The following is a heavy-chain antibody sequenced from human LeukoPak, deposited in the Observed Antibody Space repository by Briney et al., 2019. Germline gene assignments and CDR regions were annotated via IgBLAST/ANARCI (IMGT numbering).Heavy chain of an antibody. J-gene: IGHJ4*02. V-gene: IGHV4-39*01. Sequence: SETLSLTCTVSGGSISSSRCYWGWFRQPPGKGLEWIGSSYYSGSTYYNPSLKSRVTISVDTSKNQFSLKLSSVPAADTAVYSCARRGGSYRTNYFDYWGQGTLVTVSS. CDR2: SYYSGST. CDR1: GGSISSSRCY. D-gene: IGHD1-26*01. CDR3: ARRGGSYRTNYFDY.